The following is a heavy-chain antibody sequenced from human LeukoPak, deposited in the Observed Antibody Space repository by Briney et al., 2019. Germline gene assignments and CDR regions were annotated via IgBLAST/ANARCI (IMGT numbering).Heavy chain of an antibody. Sequence: ASVKVSCKASGYTFTNYGFIWVRQAPGQGLEWMGWISAYNGNTNYAQKLQGRVTMTTDTSTSTAYMELRSLRSDDTSVYYCARETHRWLSALYYWGQGTLVTVSS. V-gene: IGHV1-18*01. J-gene: IGHJ4*02. CDR1: GYTFTNYG. CDR3: ARETHRWLSALYY. CDR2: ISAYNGNT. D-gene: IGHD2-15*01.